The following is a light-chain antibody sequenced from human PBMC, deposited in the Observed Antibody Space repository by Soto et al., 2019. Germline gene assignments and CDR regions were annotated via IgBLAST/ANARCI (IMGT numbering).Light chain of an antibody. CDR1: STTIGSNT. Sequence: QSVLTQPPSASGTPGQRVTISCSGSSTTIGSNTVNWYRQIPGTAPQLLMYRNSQRPSGVPDRFAGSKSGTSASLAISGLQSEDEADYYCATWDDSLNGYVFGTGTKLTVL. J-gene: IGLJ1*01. CDR3: ATWDDSLNGYV. CDR2: RNS. V-gene: IGLV1-44*01.